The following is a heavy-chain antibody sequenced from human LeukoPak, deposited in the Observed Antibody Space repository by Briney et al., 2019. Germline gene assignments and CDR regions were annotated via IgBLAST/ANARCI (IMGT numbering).Heavy chain of an antibody. J-gene: IGHJ6*03. CDR2: LYYSGNT. V-gene: IGHV4-31*03. CDR3: ARDRGHYYESSSYSDYYYYMDV. D-gene: IGHD3-22*01. CDR1: CGYNSSEGYH. Sequence: SDTLPLICTVCCGYNSSEGYHWIWIRQPPGKALEGLGYLYYSGNTYYNPSLKERVTISVDTSKNQFSLKLGSVTVADTAVYCCARDRGHYYESSSYSDYYYYMDVWGKGTTVTVSS.